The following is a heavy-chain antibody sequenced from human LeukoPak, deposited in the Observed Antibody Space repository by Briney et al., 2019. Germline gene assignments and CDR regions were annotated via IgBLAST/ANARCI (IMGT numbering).Heavy chain of an antibody. Sequence: ASVKVSCKASGYTFTSYDINWVRQATGQGLEWMGWMNPNSGNTGYAQKFQGRVTMTRNTSISTAYMELSSLRSEDTAVYYCARGRRNKCGGGSCENIDYWGQGTLVTVSS. D-gene: IGHD2-15*01. CDR2: MNPNSGNT. J-gene: IGHJ4*02. CDR3: ARGRRNKCGGGSCENIDY. CDR1: GYTFTSYD. V-gene: IGHV1-8*01.